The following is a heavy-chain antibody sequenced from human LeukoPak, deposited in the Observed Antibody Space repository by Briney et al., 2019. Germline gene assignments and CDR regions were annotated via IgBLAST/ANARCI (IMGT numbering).Heavy chain of an antibody. CDR1: GYTLTSYH. CDR2: INPSGGST. D-gene: IGHD2-21*02. J-gene: IGHJ4*02. V-gene: IGHV1-46*01. Sequence: ASMKVSCKASGYTLTSYHMHWVRQAPGQGLGWMGMINPSGGSTTYAQKFQGRVTMTRDTSTSTVYMELSSLRSEDTAVYFCARDYCGGDCYCDYWGQGTLVTVSS. CDR3: ARDYCGGDCYCDY.